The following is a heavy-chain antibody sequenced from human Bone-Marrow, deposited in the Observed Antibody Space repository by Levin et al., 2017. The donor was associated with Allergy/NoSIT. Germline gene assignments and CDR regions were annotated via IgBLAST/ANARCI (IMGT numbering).Heavy chain of an antibody. D-gene: IGHD6-13*01. CDR2: IWNDGSNK. V-gene: IGHV3-33*01. CDR1: GFTFSSYG. J-gene: IGHJ6*03. CDR3: AREDSSSWPYYYYYYMDV. Sequence: GGSLRLSCAASGFTFSSYGMHWVRQAPGKGLEWVAFIWNDGSNKYYADSVKGRFTISRDNSKNTLYLQMNSRRAEDTAVYYCAREDSSSWPYYYYYYMDVWGKGTTVTVSS.